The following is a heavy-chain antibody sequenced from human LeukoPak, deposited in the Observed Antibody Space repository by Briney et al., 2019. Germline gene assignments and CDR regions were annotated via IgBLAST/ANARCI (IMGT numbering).Heavy chain of an antibody. Sequence: GGSLRLSCAASGLTFSSYSMNWVRQAPGKGLEWVSSISSSSSYIYYADSAKPRFTISRDNAKNSLYLQMNSLRAEDTAVYYCARDAAYCSGGSCYFGYWGQGTLVTVSS. CDR2: ISSSSSYI. V-gene: IGHV3-21*01. D-gene: IGHD2-15*01. CDR1: GLTFSSYS. J-gene: IGHJ4*02. CDR3: ARDAAYCSGGSCYFGY.